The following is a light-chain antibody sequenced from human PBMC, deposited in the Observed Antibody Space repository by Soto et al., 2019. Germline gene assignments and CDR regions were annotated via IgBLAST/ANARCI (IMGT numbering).Light chain of an antibody. J-gene: IGKJ5*01. V-gene: IGKV1-5*03. Sequence: DIPMTQSPSTLSASVGDRVTITCRASQSISSWLAWYQQKPGKAPNLLIYKASSLESGVPSRFSGSGSGTEFTLTISSLQPDDSATYYCQQYNSYPITFGQGTRLEIE. CDR1: QSISSW. CDR2: KAS. CDR3: QQYNSYPIT.